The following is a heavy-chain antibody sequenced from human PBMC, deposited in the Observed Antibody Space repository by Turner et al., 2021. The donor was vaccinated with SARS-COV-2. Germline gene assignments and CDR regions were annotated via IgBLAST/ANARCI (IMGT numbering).Heavy chain of an antibody. CDR2: FEPEEGET. J-gene: IGHJ6*02. Sequence: QLQLVQPGAAVTQPGASVTVSFKVSGYTLTEFSMHWVQQGPGKGLEWMGAFEPEEGETIYAQKYQGRVSMTEDTSTDTAYMELSSLRSEDAAVYYCATVPVVPAAIGYYYYYGMDVWGQGTTVTVSS. V-gene: IGHV1-24*01. CDR1: GYTLTEFS. CDR3: ATVPVVPAAIGYYYYYGMDV. D-gene: IGHD2-2*02.